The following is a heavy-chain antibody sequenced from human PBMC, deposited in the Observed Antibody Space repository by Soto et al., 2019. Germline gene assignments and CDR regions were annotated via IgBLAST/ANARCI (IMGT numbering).Heavy chain of an antibody. V-gene: IGHV3-9*01. D-gene: IGHD3-10*01. CDR2: INWNSGSI. CDR1: GFTFDDYA. CDR3: AKDRGSGSYAANYYYYGMDV. Sequence: EEQLVESGGGLVQPGRSLRLSCAASGFTFDDYAMHWVRQAPGKGLEWVSGINWNSGSIGYADSVKGRFTISRDNAQTSLYLQMNSLRAEDTALYYCAKDRGSGSYAANYYYYGMDVWGQGTTVTVSS. J-gene: IGHJ6*02.